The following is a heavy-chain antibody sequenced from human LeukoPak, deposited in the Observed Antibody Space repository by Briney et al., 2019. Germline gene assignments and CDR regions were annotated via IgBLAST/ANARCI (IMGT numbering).Heavy chain of an antibody. CDR1: GFTFSSHW. CDR3: ARAKDTAMATYYYYGMDV. J-gene: IGHJ6*02. CDR2: IKQDGSEK. Sequence: GGSLRLSCAASGFTFSSHWMSWVRQAPGKGLEWVANIKQDGSEKYHVDSVKGRFTISRDNAKNSLFLLMNSLRAEDTAVYNCARAKDTAMATYYYYGMDVWGQGTTVTLSS. D-gene: IGHD5-18*01. V-gene: IGHV3-7*01.